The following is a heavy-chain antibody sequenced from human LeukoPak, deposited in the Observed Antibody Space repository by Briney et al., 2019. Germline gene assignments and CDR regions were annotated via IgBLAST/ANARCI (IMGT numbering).Heavy chain of an antibody. CDR1: GFTFSSYA. CDR2: ISGSGGST. Sequence: PRGSLRLSCAASGFTFSSYAMSWVRQAPGKGLEWVSAISGSGGSTYYADSVKGRFTISRDNSKNTLYLQMNSLRAEDTAVYYCARRGSSSFAPDDYWGQGTLVTVSS. J-gene: IGHJ4*02. CDR3: ARRGSSSFAPDDY. V-gene: IGHV3-23*01. D-gene: IGHD6-6*01.